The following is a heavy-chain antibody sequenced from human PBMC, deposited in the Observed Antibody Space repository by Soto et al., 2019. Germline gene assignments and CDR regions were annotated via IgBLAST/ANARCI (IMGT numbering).Heavy chain of an antibody. Sequence: GASVKVSCKASGGTFSSYAISWVRQAPGQGLEWMGGIIPIFGTANYAQKFQGRVTITADESTSTAYMELSSLRSEDTAVYYCARLKLYGSGSYYPYYWGQGTLVTVSS. D-gene: IGHD3-10*01. CDR2: IIPIFGTA. CDR3: ARLKLYGSGSYYPYY. V-gene: IGHV1-69*13. CDR1: GGTFSSYA. J-gene: IGHJ4*02.